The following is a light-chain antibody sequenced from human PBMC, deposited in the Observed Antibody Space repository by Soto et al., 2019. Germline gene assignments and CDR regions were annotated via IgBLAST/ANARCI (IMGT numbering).Light chain of an antibody. V-gene: IGKV3-20*01. CDR3: QQYGSSPRGFT. Sequence: EIVLTQSPGTLSLSPGERVTLSCRASQSVSSSYLAWYQQKPGQAPRLLIYGASSRATGIPDRFSGSGSGTDFTLTISRLEPEDFAVDYCQQYGSSPRGFTFGPGTKVDIK. CDR1: QSVSSSY. J-gene: IGKJ3*01. CDR2: GAS.